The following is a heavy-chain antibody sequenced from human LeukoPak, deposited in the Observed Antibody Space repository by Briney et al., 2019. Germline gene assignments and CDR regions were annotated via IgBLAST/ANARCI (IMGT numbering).Heavy chain of an antibody. D-gene: IGHD3-16*01. CDR2: IYYSGST. CDR1: GGSISSHY. Sequence: PSETLSLTCTVSGGSISSHYWSWIRQPPGKGLEWIGYIYYSGSTNYNPSLKSRVTISVDTSKNQFSLKLSSVTAADTAVYYCARELRFHGFHPGPFPDYYYMDVWGKGTTVAVSS. V-gene: IGHV4-59*11. J-gene: IGHJ6*03. CDR3: ARELRFHGFHPGPFPDYYYMDV.